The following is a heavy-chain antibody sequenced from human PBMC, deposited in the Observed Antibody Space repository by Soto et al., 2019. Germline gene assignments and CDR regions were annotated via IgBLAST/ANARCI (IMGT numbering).Heavy chain of an antibody. CDR1: GYTFTSYG. CDR3: ARDVGVIFAVVMGAFDI. D-gene: IGHD3-3*01. J-gene: IGHJ3*02. CDR2: ISAYNGNT. V-gene: IGHV1-18*04. Sequence: ASVKVSCKASGYTFTSYGISWVRQAPGQGLEWMGWISAYNGNTNYAQKLQGRVTMTTDTSTSTAYMELRSLRSDDTAVYYCARDVGVIFAVVMGAFDIWGQGTMVTVSS.